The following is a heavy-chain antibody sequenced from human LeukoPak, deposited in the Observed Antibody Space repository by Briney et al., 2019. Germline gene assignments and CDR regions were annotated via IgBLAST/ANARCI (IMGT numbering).Heavy chain of an antibody. J-gene: IGHJ3*02. CDR1: GGSISSSSYY. CDR2: IYYSGST. D-gene: IGHD3-10*01. V-gene: IGHV4-39*07. Sequence: PSETLSLTCTVSGGSISSSSYYWGWIRQPPGKGLEWIGSIYYSGSTYYNPSLKSRVTISVDTSKNQFSLKLSSVTAADTAVYYCARDLRANYYGSGPPRAFDIWGQGTMVTVSS. CDR3: ARDLRANYYGSGPPRAFDI.